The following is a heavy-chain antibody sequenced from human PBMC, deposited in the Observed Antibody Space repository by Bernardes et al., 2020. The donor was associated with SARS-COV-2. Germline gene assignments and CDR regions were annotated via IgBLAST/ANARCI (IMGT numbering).Heavy chain of an antibody. Sequence: GGSLRLSCAASGFTFDGYAMYWVRQAPGKGLEWVSSISGSGDNAYYADSVKGRFTISRDNSKNTLYLQMSSLRAEDTAVYYCAKEFGNLFWYFDYWGQGTLVTVSS. CDR3: AKEFGNLFWYFDY. V-gene: IGHV3-23*01. CDR1: GFTFDGYA. J-gene: IGHJ4*02. D-gene: IGHD3-10*01. CDR2: ISGSGDNA.